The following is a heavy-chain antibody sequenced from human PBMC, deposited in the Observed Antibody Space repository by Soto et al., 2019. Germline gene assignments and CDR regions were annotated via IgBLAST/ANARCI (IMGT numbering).Heavy chain of an antibody. Sequence: EVRLLEAGGGLKQPGGSLRLSCAASGFTFKESAMNWVRQAPGKGPEWVASISDTGASTWYAESVRGRLSISRDNSENTLYLQMNSLRGEDTAVYYCAKGRGSGWAWYFDNWGQGTLVTVSS. J-gene: IGHJ4*02. CDR1: GFTFKESA. CDR3: AKGRGSGWAWYFDN. CDR2: ISDTGAST. V-gene: IGHV3-23*01. D-gene: IGHD6-19*01.